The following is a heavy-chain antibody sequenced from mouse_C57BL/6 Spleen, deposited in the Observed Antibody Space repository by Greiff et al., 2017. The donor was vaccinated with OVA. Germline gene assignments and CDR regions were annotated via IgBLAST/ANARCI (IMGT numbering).Heavy chain of an antibody. CDR3: ANIYYDYDGYAMDY. CDR2: ISYDGSN. CDR1: GYSITSGYY. V-gene: IGHV3-6*01. D-gene: IGHD2-4*01. Sequence: DVQLQESGPGLVKPSQSLSLTCSVTGYSITSGYYWNWIRQFPGNKLEWMGYISYDGSNNYNPSLKNRISITRDTSKNQFFLKLNSVTTEDTATYYCANIYYDYDGYAMDYWGQGTSVTVSS. J-gene: IGHJ4*01.